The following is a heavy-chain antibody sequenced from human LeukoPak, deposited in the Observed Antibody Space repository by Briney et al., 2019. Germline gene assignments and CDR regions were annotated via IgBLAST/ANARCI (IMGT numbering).Heavy chain of an antibody. D-gene: IGHD6-13*01. CDR3: AKDRRRLAAAAPWYFDY. CDR2: ISSSGSGGNT. V-gene: IGHV3-23*01. J-gene: IGHJ4*02. Sequence: GGSLRLSCAASGFTFSSYAMSWARQAPGKGLEWVSGISSSGSGGNTYYADSVKGRFTISRDNPKNTLYLQMNSLRAEDTAVYYCAKDRRRLAAAAPWYFDYWGQGTLVTVSS. CDR1: GFTFSSYA.